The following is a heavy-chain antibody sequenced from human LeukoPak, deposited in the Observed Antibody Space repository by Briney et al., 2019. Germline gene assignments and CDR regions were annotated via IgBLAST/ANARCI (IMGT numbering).Heavy chain of an antibody. CDR3: ARDLGSRGTTDY. CDR1: GFTFSGYA. Sequence: PGRSLRLSCAASGFTFSGYAMHWVRQAPGKGLEWVAVISYDGSNKYYADSVKGRFTISRDNSKNTLYLQMNSLRAEDTAVYYCARDLGSRGTTDYWGQGTLVTVSS. J-gene: IGHJ4*02. CDR2: ISYDGSNK. D-gene: IGHD2-2*01. V-gene: IGHV3-30-3*01.